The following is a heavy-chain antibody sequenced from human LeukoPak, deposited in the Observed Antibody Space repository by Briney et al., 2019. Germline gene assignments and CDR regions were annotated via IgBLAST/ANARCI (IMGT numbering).Heavy chain of an antibody. CDR3: ARSGGDW. D-gene: IGHD4-23*01. CDR1: GGSFSGYY. J-gene: IGHJ4*02. V-gene: IGHV4-34*01. Sequence: SETLSLTCAVYGGSFSGYYWSWIRQPPGKGLEWVGEINHSGRTNYNPSLKSRVTISVDTSKNQFSLKLSSVTAADTAVYYCARSGGDWWGQGTLVTVSS. CDR2: INHSGRT.